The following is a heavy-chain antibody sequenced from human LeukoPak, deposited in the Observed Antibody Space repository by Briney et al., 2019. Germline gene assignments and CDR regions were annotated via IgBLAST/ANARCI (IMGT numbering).Heavy chain of an antibody. CDR3: ARTVGDCSGGSCYRYYYYGMDV. CDR1: GYSFTSYW. CDR2: IYPGDSDT. Sequence: GESLKISCKGSGYSFTSYWIGWLRQMPGKGLEWMGIIYPGDSDTRYSPSFQGQVTISADKSISTAYLQWSSLKASDTAMYYCARTVGDCSGGSCYRYYYYGMDVWGQGTTVTVSS. J-gene: IGHJ6*02. V-gene: IGHV5-51*01. D-gene: IGHD2-15*01.